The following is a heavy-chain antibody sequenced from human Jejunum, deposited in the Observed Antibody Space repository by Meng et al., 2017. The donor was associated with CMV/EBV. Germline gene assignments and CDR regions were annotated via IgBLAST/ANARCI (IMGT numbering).Heavy chain of an antibody. CDR1: FSFTTYG. CDR3: AKDKIPVSPYYYGMDV. V-gene: IGHV3-30*02. Sequence: FSFTTYGMSWVRQAPGKGLEWVAFIRHDGTTKYYAKSVKGRFTISRDNSKNTMYLQMNTLRTEDTAVYYCAKDKIPVSPYYYGMDVWGQGTTVTVSS. D-gene: IGHD2-21*01. CDR2: IRHDGTTK. J-gene: IGHJ6*02.